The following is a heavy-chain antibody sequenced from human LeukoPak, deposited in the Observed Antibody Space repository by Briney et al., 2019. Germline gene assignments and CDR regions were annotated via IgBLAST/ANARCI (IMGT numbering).Heavy chain of an antibody. CDR3: ARVGSGSYYGYYYYYMDV. CDR1: GGSISSYY. V-gene: IGHV4-59*01. D-gene: IGHD1-26*01. CDR2: IYYSGST. J-gene: IGHJ6*03. Sequence: PSETLSLTCTVSGGSISSYYWSWIRQPPGKGLERIGYIYYSGSTNYDPSLKSRVTISVDTSKNQFSLKLSSVTAADTAVYYCARVGSGSYYGYYYYYMDVWGKGTTVTVS.